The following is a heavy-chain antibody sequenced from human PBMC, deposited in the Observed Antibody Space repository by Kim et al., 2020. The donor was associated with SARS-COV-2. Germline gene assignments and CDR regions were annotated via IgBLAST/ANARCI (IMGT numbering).Heavy chain of an antibody. CDR2: ISYDGSNK. CDR3: ARDNGYSYGYAFDY. V-gene: IGHV3-33*05. D-gene: IGHD5-18*01. J-gene: IGHJ4*02. Sequence: GGSLRLSCAASGFTFSSYDMHWVRQAPGKGLEWVAVISYDGSNKYYADSVKGRFTISRDNSKNTLYLQMNSLRAEDTAVYYCARDNGYSYGYAFDYWGQGTLVTVSS. CDR1: GFTFSSYD.